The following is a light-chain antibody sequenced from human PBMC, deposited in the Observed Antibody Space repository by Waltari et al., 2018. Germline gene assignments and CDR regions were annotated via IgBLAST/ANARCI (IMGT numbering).Light chain of an antibody. Sequence: DIQMTQSPSSLSASVGDRVTITCRASQSISNYLNWYQQKPGKAPNLLIYAASSLQSGVPSRVSGSGSGTAFTLTISSLQPEDFAAYYCQQGYAAFCQGTKVEIK. CDR3: QQGYAA. CDR2: AAS. CDR1: QSISNY. V-gene: IGKV1-39*01. J-gene: IGKJ1*01.